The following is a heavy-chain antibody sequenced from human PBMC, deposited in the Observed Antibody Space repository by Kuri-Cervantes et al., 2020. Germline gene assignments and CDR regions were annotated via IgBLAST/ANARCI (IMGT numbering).Heavy chain of an antibody. CDR2: MNPNSGNT. J-gene: IGHJ5*02. CDR1: GYTFTSYD. Sequence: ASVKVSCKASGYTFTSYDTNWVRQATGQGLEWMGWMNPNSGNTGYAQKFQGRVTMTRNTSISTANMELSSLRSEDTAVYYCARRNRGSTLRTWFDPWGQGTLVTVSS. CDR3: ARRNRGSTLRTWFDP. D-gene: IGHD2/OR15-2a*01. V-gene: IGHV1-8*01.